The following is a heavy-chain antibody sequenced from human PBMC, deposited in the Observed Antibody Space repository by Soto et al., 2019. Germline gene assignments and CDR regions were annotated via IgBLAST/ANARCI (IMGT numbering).Heavy chain of an antibody. CDR1: RFSLSTYW. Sequence: EVQLVESGGGLVQPGGSLRLSCAASRFSLSTYWMYWVRQAPGKGLMWVSRINSDGSITNYADSVKGRFTISRDNAKNTLYLQMNSLRADDTAVYYCARDLGKYDRHYFDNWGQGTLVTVSS. V-gene: IGHV3-74*01. CDR2: INSDGSIT. D-gene: IGHD3-9*01. J-gene: IGHJ4*02. CDR3: ARDLGKYDRHYFDN.